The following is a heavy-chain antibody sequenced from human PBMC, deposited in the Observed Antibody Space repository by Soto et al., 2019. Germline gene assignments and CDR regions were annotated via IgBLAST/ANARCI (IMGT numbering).Heavy chain of an antibody. J-gene: IGHJ4*02. D-gene: IGHD5-18*01. CDR1: GFTFSSYA. CDR3: AKVGSGYSYSYVDY. CDR2: ISGSGGST. Sequence: EVQLLESGGGLVQPGGSLRLSCAASGFTFSSYAMSWVRQAPGKGLEWVSGISGSGGSTYYADSVKGRFTISRDNSKNTLYLQMNSLRAEETAVYYCAKVGSGYSYSYVDYWGQGTMVTVSS. V-gene: IGHV3-23*01.